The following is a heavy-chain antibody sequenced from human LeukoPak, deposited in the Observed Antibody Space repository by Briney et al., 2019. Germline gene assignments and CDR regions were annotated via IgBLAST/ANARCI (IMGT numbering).Heavy chain of an antibody. V-gene: IGHV3-23*01. Sequence: GGSLRLSCAASGFTFSSYGMSWVRQAPGKGLEWVSAISGSGGSTYYADSVKGRFTISRDNSKNTLYLQMNSLRAEDTAVYYCAKSIIPFDYGDYVNAFDIWGQGTMVTVSS. CDR1: GFTFSSYG. CDR3: AKSIIPFDYGDYVNAFDI. J-gene: IGHJ3*02. CDR2: ISGSGGST. D-gene: IGHD4-17*01.